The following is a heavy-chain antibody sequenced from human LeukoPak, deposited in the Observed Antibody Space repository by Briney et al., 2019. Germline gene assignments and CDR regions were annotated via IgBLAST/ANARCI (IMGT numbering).Heavy chain of an antibody. D-gene: IGHD1-14*01. CDR2: INPSGGST. Sequence: ASVKVSCKASGYTFTSYGINWVRQAPGQGLEWMGIINPSGGSTSYAQKFQGRVTMTRDMSTSTVYMELSSLRSEDTAVYYCARVVSHSYYFDYWGQGTLVTVSS. CDR1: GYTFTSYG. J-gene: IGHJ4*02. CDR3: ARVVSHSYYFDY. V-gene: IGHV1-46*01.